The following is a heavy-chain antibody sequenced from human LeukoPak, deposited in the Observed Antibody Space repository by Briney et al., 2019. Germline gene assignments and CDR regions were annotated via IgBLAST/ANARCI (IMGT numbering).Heavy chain of an antibody. D-gene: IGHD3-10*01. CDR1: GYTFTNFV. CDR2: INPSNDDT. CDR3: TSLRGGDLDY. J-gene: IGHJ4*02. Sequence: ASVKVSCKGSGYTFTNFVIHWVRQAPGQRLEWMGWINPSNDDTKYSQKFQGRVTITRDTSASTAYMELSSLRSEDTAVYYCTSLRGGDLDYWGQGTLVTVSS. V-gene: IGHV1-3*01.